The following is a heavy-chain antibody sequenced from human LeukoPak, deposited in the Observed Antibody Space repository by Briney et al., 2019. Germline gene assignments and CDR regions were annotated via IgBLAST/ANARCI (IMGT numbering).Heavy chain of an antibody. D-gene: IGHD3-22*01. CDR2: IYPGDSDT. Sequence: GESLKISCKGSGYSFTSYWIGWVRQMPGKGLEWMGIIYPGDSDTRYSPSFQGQVTISADKSISTAYLQWSSLKASDTAMYYCASESKARGGYYDSRLQGVELDYWGQGTLVTVSS. J-gene: IGHJ4*02. CDR1: GYSFTSYW. CDR3: ASESKARGGYYDSRLQGVELDY. V-gene: IGHV5-51*01.